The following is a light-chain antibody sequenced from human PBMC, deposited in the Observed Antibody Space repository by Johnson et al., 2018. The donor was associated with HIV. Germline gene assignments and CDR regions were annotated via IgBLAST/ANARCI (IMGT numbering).Light chain of an antibody. CDR1: SSNIGNTY. J-gene: IGLJ1*01. V-gene: IGLV1-51*02. Sequence: QSVLTQPPSVSAAPGQKVTISCSGSSSNIGNTYVSWYQQLPGTAPKLLIYENNHRPSGIPHRFYGSKSGTSATLAITRLQHGDEADYYCGTWDISLSAGGVFGPGTKVTVL. CDR2: ENN. CDR3: GTWDISLSAGGV.